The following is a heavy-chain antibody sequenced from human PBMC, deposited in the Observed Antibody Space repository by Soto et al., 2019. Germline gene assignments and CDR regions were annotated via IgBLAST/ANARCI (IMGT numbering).Heavy chain of an antibody. CDR3: AREEVGYSSGGSCYGYYYYYGMDV. Sequence: EVQLVESGGGLVQPGGSLRLSCAASGFTFSSYWMHWVRQAPGKGLVWVSRINSDGSSTSYADSVKGRFTISRDNAKNTLYLQMNRPRAEDTAVYYCAREEVGYSSGGSCYGYYYYYGMDVWGQGTTVTVSS. D-gene: IGHD2-15*01. V-gene: IGHV3-74*01. CDR2: INSDGSST. J-gene: IGHJ6*02. CDR1: GFTFSSYW.